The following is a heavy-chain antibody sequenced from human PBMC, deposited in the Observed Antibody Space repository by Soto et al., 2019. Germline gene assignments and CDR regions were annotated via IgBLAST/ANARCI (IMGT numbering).Heavy chain of an antibody. D-gene: IGHD5-12*01. CDR3: ARSHIVPRLFMYPYDY. J-gene: IGHJ4*02. Sequence: PSETLSLTCTVSGGTISSGGYFWSWIRQQPGKGLEWIGYIAGSGRTYYNPSLKSRVTISVDTSKNQFSLKLSSVTAADTAVYYCARSHIVPRLFMYPYDYWGQGTLVTVSS. CDR1: GGTISSGGYF. V-gene: IGHV4-31*03. CDR2: IAGSGRT.